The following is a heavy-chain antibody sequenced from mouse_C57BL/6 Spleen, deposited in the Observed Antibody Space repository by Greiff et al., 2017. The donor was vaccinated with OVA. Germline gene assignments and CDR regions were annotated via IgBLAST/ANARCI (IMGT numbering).Heavy chain of an antibody. CDR1: GYTFTSYW. J-gene: IGHJ3*01. Sequence: VQLQQPGAELVKPGASVKLSCKASGYTFTSYWMHWVKQRPGQGLEWIGMIHPNSGSTNYNEKFKSKATLTVDKSSSTAYMQLSSLTSEDSAVYYCAKEGCEAYYGSSPFAYWGQGTLVTVSA. D-gene: IGHD1-1*01. V-gene: IGHV1-64*01. CDR2: IHPNSGST. CDR3: AKEGCEAYYGSSPFAY.